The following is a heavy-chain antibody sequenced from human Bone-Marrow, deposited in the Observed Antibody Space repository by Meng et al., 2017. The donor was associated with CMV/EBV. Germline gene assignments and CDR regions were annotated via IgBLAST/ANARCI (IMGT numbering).Heavy chain of an antibody. J-gene: IGHJ4*02. CDR2: IIPIFGTA. Sequence: SVKVSCKASGGTFSSYAISWARQAPGQGLEWMGGIIPIFGTANYAQKFQGRVTITTDESTSTAYMELSSLRSEDTAVYYCARDGGYSYGVGKDWGQGTLVTVSS. V-gene: IGHV1-69*05. CDR1: GGTFSSYA. CDR3: ARDGGYSYGVGKD. D-gene: IGHD5-18*01.